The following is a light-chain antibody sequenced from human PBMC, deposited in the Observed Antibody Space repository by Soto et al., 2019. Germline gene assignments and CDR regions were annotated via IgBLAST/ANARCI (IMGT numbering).Light chain of an antibody. J-gene: IGKJ1*01. V-gene: IGKV3-15*01. CDR2: GAS. CDR1: QSISSL. Sequence: EIVLTQSPATLSVSPGERATLSCRASQSISSLLAWYQQKRGQAPRLLIYGASTRATGIPARFSGSGSGTDFTLTISSLQSEDFAVYYCQQYYDWPITFGQGTKVDIK. CDR3: QQYYDWPIT.